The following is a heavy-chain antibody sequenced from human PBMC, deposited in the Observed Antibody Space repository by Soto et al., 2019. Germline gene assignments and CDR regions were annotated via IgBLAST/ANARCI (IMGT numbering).Heavy chain of an antibody. J-gene: IGHJ4*02. V-gene: IGHV3-74*01. CDR1: GFTFSNSW. D-gene: IGHD2-2*01. Sequence: PGGSLRLSCAASGFTFSNSWMHWVRQVSGKGLEWVSRINADGTSTSYADSAKGRFTISRDNAKNTLYLHVNSLRAEDTAVYYCVKVLARGVGVPRFYFDSWGQGALVTVSS. CDR2: INADGTST. CDR3: VKVLARGVGVPRFYFDS.